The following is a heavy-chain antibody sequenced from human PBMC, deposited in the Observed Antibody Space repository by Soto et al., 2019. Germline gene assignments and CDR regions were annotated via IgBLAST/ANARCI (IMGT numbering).Heavy chain of an antibody. D-gene: IGHD3-22*01. Sequence: DSLKISCKGSGYSFAGYWITWVRQKPGKGLEWMGRIDPSDSQTYYSPSFRGHVTISVTKSITTVFLQWSSLRASDTAMYYCARQIYDSDTGPDFQYYFDSWGQGTPVTVSS. V-gene: IGHV5-10-1*01. CDR3: ARQIYDSDTGPDFQYYFDS. CDR2: IDPSDSQT. CDR1: GYSFAGYW. J-gene: IGHJ4*02.